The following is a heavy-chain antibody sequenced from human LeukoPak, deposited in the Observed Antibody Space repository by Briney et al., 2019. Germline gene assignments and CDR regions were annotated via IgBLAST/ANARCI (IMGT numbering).Heavy chain of an antibody. CDR2: IYYSGST. CDR1: GGSISSGGYY. D-gene: IGHD6-13*01. J-gene: IGHJ6*02. CDR3: ATSIAAAGTPPEYYYYGMDV. V-gene: IGHV4-31*03. Sequence: PSETLSLTCTVSGGSISSGGYYWSWIRRHPGKGLEWIGYIYYSGSTYYNPSLKSRVTISVDTSKNQFSLKLSSVTAADTAVYYCATSIAAAGTPPEYYYYGMDVWGQGTTVTVSS.